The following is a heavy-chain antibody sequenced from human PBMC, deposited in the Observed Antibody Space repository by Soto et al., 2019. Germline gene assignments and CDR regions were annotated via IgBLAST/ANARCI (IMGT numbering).Heavy chain of an antibody. V-gene: IGHV4-30-2*01. Sequence: QLQLQESGSGLVKPSQTLSLTCAVSGGSISSGGYSWRWIRQQPGKGLEWIGYIYHSGSTYYNPSLKSRVTISVDRSKNQFSLKLSSVTAADTAVYYCAAGGGLPRYYWGQGTLVTVSS. CDR2: IYHSGST. D-gene: IGHD5-12*01. J-gene: IGHJ4*02. CDR1: GGSISSGGYS. CDR3: AAGGGLPRYY.